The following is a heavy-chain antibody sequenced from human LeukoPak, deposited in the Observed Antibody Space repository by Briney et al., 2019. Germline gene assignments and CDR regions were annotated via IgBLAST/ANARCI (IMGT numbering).Heavy chain of an antibody. CDR1: GGSFSGYY. CDR2: INHSGST. D-gene: IGHD6-13*01. Sequence: SETLSLTCAVYGGSFSGYYWTWIRQPPGKGLEWIGEINHSGSTNYNPSLESRVTISVDTSKNQFSLNLNSVTAADTAVYYCARVRPTYSSSWYGPFDYWGQGTLVTVSS. CDR3: ARVRPTYSSSWYGPFDY. J-gene: IGHJ4*02. V-gene: IGHV4-34*01.